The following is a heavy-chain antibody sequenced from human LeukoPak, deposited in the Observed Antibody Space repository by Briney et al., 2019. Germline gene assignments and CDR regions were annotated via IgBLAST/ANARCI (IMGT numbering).Heavy chain of an antibody. D-gene: IGHD3-10*01. V-gene: IGHV3-7*01. CDR3: ARGQYGSGSFEFSDWYSYYYYYMDV. Sequence: GGSLRLSCAASGFTFSSYWMSWVRQAPGKGLEWVANIKQDGSEKYYVDSVKGRFTISRDNAKNSLYLRMNSLRAEDTAVYYCARGQYGSGSFEFSDWYSYYYYYMDVWGKGTTVTVSS. CDR2: IKQDGSEK. CDR1: GFTFSSYW. J-gene: IGHJ6*03.